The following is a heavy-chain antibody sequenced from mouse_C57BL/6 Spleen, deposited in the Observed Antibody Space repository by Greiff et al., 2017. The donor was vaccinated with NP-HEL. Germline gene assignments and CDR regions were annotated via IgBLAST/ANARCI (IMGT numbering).Heavy chain of an antibody. Sequence: EVKLMESGPGLVKPSQSLSLTCSVTGYSITSGYYWNWIRQFPGNKLEWMGYISYDGSNNYNPSLKNRISITRDTSKNQFFLKLNSVTTEDTATYDGARPRDGYGAMDYWGQGTSVTVSS. D-gene: IGHD2-3*01. CDR3: ARPRDGYGAMDY. V-gene: IGHV3-6*01. CDR1: GYSITSGYY. J-gene: IGHJ4*01. CDR2: ISYDGSN.